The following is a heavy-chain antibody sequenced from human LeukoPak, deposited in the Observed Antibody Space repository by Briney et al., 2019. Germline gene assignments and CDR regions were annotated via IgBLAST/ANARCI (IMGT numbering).Heavy chain of an antibody. CDR1: GLIFRNHG. CDR2: IWSDGSNK. D-gene: IGHD3-22*01. Sequence: GTSLRLSCSPSGLIFRNHGMHWVRQAPGKGLEWVAFIWSDGSNKYYAESVKGRFTISRDNSKNMLYLQMNSLRVEDTAVYFCARDRVVRYLDFWGQGTLVTVSS. J-gene: IGHJ4*02. CDR3: ARDRVVRYLDF. V-gene: IGHV3-33*01.